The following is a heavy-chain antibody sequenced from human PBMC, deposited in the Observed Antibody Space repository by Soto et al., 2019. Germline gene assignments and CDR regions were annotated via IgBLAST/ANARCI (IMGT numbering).Heavy chain of an antibody. CDR3: ANWIQPNRSAFDI. D-gene: IGHD5-18*01. J-gene: IGHJ3*02. CDR2: ISGSGGST. CDR1: GFTFSSYA. Sequence: GGSLRLSCAASGFTFSSYAMSWVRQAPGKGLEWVSAISGSGGSTYYADSVKGRFTISRDNSKNTLYLQMNSLRAEDTAVYYCANWIQPNRSAFDIWGQGTMVTVSS. V-gene: IGHV3-23*01.